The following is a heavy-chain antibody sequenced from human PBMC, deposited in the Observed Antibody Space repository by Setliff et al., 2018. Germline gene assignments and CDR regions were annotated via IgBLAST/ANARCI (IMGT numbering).Heavy chain of an antibody. J-gene: IGHJ4*01. D-gene: IGHD3-10*01. Sequence: ASVKVSCKASGYVFINFYMYWVRQAPGQGPEWMGIINPGGGSASIVQKFQGRVTMTSDTSTSTVFMDLSGLTSDDTAVYYCLFWLAESASDYWGLGTPVTVSS. V-gene: IGHV1-46*01. CDR1: GYVFINFY. CDR3: LFWLAESASDY. CDR2: INPGGGSA.